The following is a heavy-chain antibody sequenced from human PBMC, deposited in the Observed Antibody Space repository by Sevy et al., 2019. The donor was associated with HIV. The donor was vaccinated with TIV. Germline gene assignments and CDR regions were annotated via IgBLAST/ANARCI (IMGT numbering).Heavy chain of an antibody. J-gene: IGHJ6*02. Sequence: GGSLRLSCAASGFTFSSYWMSWVRQAPGKGLEWVANIKQDGSEKYYVDSVKGRFTISRDNAKNSLYLQMNGLRAEDTAVYYCARDVGEGGDYYGMDVWGQGTTVTVSS. V-gene: IGHV3-7*01. CDR3: ARDVGEGGDYYGMDV. D-gene: IGHD3-3*01. CDR1: GFTFSSYW. CDR2: IKQDGSEK.